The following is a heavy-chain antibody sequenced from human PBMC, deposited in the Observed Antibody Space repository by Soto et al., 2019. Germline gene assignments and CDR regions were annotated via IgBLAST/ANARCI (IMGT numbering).Heavy chain of an antibody. CDR1: VFTFISYG. CDR3: ARQLVGAPTGPH. Sequence: PGWSLRLSCASSVFTFISYGMHWVRQAPGKGLEWVAVISYDGSNKYYADSVKGRFTISRDNSKNTLYLQMNSLRAEDTAVYYCARQLVGAPTGPHWGQGTLVTVSS. J-gene: IGHJ4*02. CDR2: ISYDGSNK. D-gene: IGHD1-26*01. V-gene: IGHV3-30*03.